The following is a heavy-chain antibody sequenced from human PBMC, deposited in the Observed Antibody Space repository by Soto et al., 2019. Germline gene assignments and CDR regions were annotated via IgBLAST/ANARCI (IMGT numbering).Heavy chain of an antibody. Sequence: QITLKESGPPLVKPTQTLTLTCTFSGFSINTGGVGVGWIRQPPGKAPEWLALIYWDDDKRYSPSLQSRLTITKNASKNQVVLTMTNSDPVDRATFFCEHRLEFGELPVWRQVTTVTVSS. J-gene: IGHJ6*02. CDR2: IYWDDDK. CDR1: GFSINTGGVG. D-gene: IGHD3-10*01. V-gene: IGHV2-5*02. CDR3: EHRLEFGELPV.